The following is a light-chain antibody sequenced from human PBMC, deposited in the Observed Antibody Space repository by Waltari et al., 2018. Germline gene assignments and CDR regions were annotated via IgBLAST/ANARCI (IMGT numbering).Light chain of an antibody. Sequence: EIVMTQSPATLSVSPGERATLSCRASQSVSSNLAWYQKKPGQAPRLLIYGASTRATGIPGRFSGSGSGTEFTLTINSLQSEDFAVYYCQQYNNWPPLVTFGPGTKVDIK. CDR1: QSVSSN. J-gene: IGKJ3*01. CDR2: GAS. V-gene: IGKV3-15*01. CDR3: QQYNNWPPLVT.